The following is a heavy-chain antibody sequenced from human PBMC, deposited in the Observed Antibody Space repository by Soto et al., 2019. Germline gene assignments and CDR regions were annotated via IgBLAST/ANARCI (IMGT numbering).Heavy chain of an antibody. V-gene: IGHV3-9*01. CDR2: ISWSSGSI. J-gene: IGHJ4*02. CDR1: GFTFDDYA. Sequence: ESGGGLVQPGRSLRLSCAASGFTFDDYAMHWVRQAPGKGLEWGSGISWSSGSIGYADSVNGRFTISRDNAKNSLYLQMNSLRAEDTALYYCAAQPRPLRFLDDNYYFDYWGQGTLVTVSS. CDR3: AAQPRPLRFLDDNYYFDY. D-gene: IGHD3-3*01.